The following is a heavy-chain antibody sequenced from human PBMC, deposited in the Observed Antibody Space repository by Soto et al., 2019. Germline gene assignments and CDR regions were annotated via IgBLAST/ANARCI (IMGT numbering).Heavy chain of an antibody. D-gene: IGHD5-18*01. CDR2: ISSSDAK. J-gene: IGHJ4*02. Sequence: QVTLKESGPVLVKPTETLTLTCTVSGFSLSHPRMSVGWIRQPPGKALEWLAHISSSDAKSYNTSLQNRLIISQDASKSQVALILTNVDPVDTATYYCARMHGYGYDYWGQGTLVTVSS. CDR1: GFSLSHPRMS. V-gene: IGHV2-26*01. CDR3: ARMHGYGYDY.